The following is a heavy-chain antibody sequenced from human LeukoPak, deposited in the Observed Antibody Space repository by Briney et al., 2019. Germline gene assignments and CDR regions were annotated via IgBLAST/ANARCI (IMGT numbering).Heavy chain of an antibody. CDR3: ARARGGYYYDSSFDY. CDR2: IFYSGST. J-gene: IGHJ4*02. Sequence: PSETLSLTCTVSGGSISISSYYWGWIRQPPGKGLEWIGSIFYSGSTYYNPSLQSRVTMSLDTSKNQFSLKLSSVTATDTAVYYCARARGGYYYDSSFDYWGQGTLVTVSS. V-gene: IGHV4-39*07. CDR1: GGSISISSYY. D-gene: IGHD3-22*01.